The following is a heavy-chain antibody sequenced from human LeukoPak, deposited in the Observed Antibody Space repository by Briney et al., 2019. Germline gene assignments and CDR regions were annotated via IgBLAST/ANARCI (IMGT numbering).Heavy chain of an antibody. V-gene: IGHV1-18*01. J-gene: IGHJ4*02. D-gene: IGHD2-2*01. CDR2: ISAYNGNT. Sequence: GASGKVSCKASGYTFTTYDINWVRQAPGQGLEWMGWISAYNGNTNYAQKLQGRVTMTTDTSTSTAYMELRSLRSDDTAVYYCARGYCGSTSCFNFDYWGQGTLVTVSS. CDR3: ARGYCGSTSCFNFDY. CDR1: GYTFTTYD.